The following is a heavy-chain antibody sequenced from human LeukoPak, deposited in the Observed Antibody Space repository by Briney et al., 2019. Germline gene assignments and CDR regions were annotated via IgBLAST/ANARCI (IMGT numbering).Heavy chain of an antibody. J-gene: IGHJ4*02. CDR3: ARCTTGRTFGSLREIKRSREIDY. CDR2: ITSSSSYI. Sequence: GGSLRLSCAASGFTFSSYTMNWVRQAPGKGPEWVSSITSSSSYIYYADSVKGRFTISRDNAKNSLYLQMNSLRVEDTAVYYCARCTTGRTFGSLREIKRSREIDYWGQGTLVTVSS. CDR1: GFTFSSYT. D-gene: IGHD1-1*01. V-gene: IGHV3-21*01.